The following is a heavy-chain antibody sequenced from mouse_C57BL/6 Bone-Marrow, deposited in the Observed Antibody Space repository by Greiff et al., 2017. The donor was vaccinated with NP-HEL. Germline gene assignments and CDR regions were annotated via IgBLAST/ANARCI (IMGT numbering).Heavy chain of an antibody. D-gene: IGHD2-3*01. CDR3: ARVRWLLRAMDY. Sequence: DVHLVESGGGLVKPGGSLKLSCAASGFTFSSYAMSWVRQTPEKRLEWVATISDGGSYTYYPDNVKGRFTISRDNAKNNLYLQMSHLKSEDTAMYYCARVRWLLRAMDYWGQGTSVTVSS. CDR2: ISDGGSYT. J-gene: IGHJ4*01. V-gene: IGHV5-4*01. CDR1: GFTFSSYA.